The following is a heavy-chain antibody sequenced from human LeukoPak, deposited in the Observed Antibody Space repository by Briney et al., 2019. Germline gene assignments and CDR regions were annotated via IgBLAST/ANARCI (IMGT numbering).Heavy chain of an antibody. J-gene: IGHJ4*01. CDR3: ARRGYSYSDFDF. CDR1: GYSFTTYW. D-gene: IGHD5-18*01. Sequence: GESLKISCKGSGYSFTTYWIGWVRQMPGKGLDWMGIIYPVDSDTRYSPSFRGQVTLSADKSINTAYLQWSGLKASDTAIYYCARRGYSYSDFDFWGQGTLVTVSS. V-gene: IGHV5-51*01. CDR2: IYPVDSDT.